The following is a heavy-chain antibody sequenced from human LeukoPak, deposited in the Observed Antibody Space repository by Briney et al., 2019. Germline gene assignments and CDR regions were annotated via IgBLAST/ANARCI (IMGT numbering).Heavy chain of an antibody. J-gene: IGHJ4*02. CDR2: IYCSGST. D-gene: IGHD4-23*01. Sequence: SETLSLTCTVSGGSLSSYYWSWIRQPPGKGLEWIGYIYCSGSTNYNPSLKSRVTISVDMSKNQFSLKLSSVTAADTAVYYCARSRYGGNVDHWGQGTLVTVSS. CDR1: GGSLSSYY. CDR3: ARSRYGGNVDH. V-gene: IGHV4-59*01.